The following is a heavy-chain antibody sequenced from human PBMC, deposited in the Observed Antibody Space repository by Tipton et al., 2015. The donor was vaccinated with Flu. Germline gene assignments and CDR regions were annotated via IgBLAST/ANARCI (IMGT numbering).Heavy chain of an antibody. Sequence: SLRLSCAASGFSVSRNYMSWVRQAPGKGLEWVSVIYSGGSTDYADSVKGRFTISRDNSKNTLYLQMNSLGDEDTAIYYCARVMTSVTSYGMDVWGQGTTVTVSS. CDR2: IYSGGST. D-gene: IGHD4-17*01. CDR3: ARVMTSVTSYGMDV. J-gene: IGHJ6*02. V-gene: IGHV3-53*01. CDR1: GFSVSRNY.